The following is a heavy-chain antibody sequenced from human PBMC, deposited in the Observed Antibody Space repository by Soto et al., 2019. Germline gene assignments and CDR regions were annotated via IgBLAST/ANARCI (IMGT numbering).Heavy chain of an antibody. CDR3: ARVWFGENNLFDP. Sequence: SETLSLTCAVSGAPISSNEWWTWVRQPPGKGLEWIGESHHRGNTNYNPSLNSRVTISVDKSKNQFSLKLNSVTAADTAVYYCARVWFGENNLFDPWGQGTLVTVSS. CDR2: SHHRGNT. D-gene: IGHD3-10*01. J-gene: IGHJ5*02. CDR1: GAPISSNEW. V-gene: IGHV4-4*02.